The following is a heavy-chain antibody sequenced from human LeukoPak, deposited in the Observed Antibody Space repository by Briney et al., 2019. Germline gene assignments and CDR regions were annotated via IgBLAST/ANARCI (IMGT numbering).Heavy chain of an antibody. Sequence: GGSLRLSCAASGFTFSSFWMHWVRQAPGKGLVWVSRIKSDGSSTSYADSVKGRFTISRDNAKNTLYLQMNSLRAEDTAVYYCARDLDYGGYPNFEYWGQGTLVTVSS. CDR3: ARDLDYGGYPNFEY. J-gene: IGHJ4*02. D-gene: IGHD4-23*01. CDR1: GFTFSSFW. V-gene: IGHV3-74*01. CDR2: IKSDGSST.